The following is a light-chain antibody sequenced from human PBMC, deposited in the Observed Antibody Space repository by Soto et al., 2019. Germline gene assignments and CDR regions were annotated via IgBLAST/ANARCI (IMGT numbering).Light chain of an antibody. CDR3: QQSYSTPAIT. V-gene: IGKV1-5*01. J-gene: IGKJ5*01. CDR1: QTISSW. CDR2: DAS. Sequence: DIQMTQSPSTLSGSVGDRVTITCRASQTISSWLAWYQQKPGKAPKLLIYDASILESGVPSRFSGSGSGTDFTLTISSLQPEDFATYYCQQSYSTPAITFGQGTRLEIK.